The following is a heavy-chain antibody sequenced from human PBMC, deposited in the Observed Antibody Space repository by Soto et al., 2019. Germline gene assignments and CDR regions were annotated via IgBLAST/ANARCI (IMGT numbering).Heavy chain of an antibody. CDR2: IIPIFGTA. D-gene: IGHD2-2*02. V-gene: IGHV1-69*13. Sequence: SVKVSCKASGYTFTSYAMHWVRQAPGQGLEWMGGIIPIFGTANYAQKFQGRVTITADESTSTAYMELSSLRSEDTAVYYCARVLHCSSTSCYTPPTLDGYYYGMDVWGQGTTVTVSS. J-gene: IGHJ6*02. CDR3: ARVLHCSSTSCYTPPTLDGYYYGMDV. CDR1: GYTFTSYA.